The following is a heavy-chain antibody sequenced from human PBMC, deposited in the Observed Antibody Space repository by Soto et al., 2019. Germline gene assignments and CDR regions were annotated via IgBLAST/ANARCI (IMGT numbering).Heavy chain of an antibody. CDR1: GFTFSSYG. CDR2: IWYDGSNK. Sequence: GGSLRLSCEVSGFTFSSYGMHWFRQATGKGLEWVAVIWYDGSNKNYADSVMGRFTISRDNAKTSLYLQMNSLRVEDTALYYCAKDRGSGSYAANYYYYGMDVWGQGT. V-gene: IGHV3-33*03. J-gene: IGHJ6*02. CDR3: AKDRGSGSYAANYYYYGMDV. D-gene: IGHD3-10*01.